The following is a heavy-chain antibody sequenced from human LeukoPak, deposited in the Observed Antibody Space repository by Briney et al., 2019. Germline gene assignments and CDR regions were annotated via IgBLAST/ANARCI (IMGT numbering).Heavy chain of an antibody. D-gene: IGHD3-22*01. CDR1: GFMFDDYT. CDR3: AKGDVDRPMNFYH. J-gene: IGHJ4*02. CDR2: INWDGGSR. V-gene: IGHV3-43*01. Sequence: PGGSLRLSCAASGFMFDDYTMHWVRQAPGKGLEWVSLINWDGGSRYYAASVKGRFTVSRDNSKNSLYLQMNSLRTEDTALYYCAKGDVDRPMNFYHWGQGTLVTVSS.